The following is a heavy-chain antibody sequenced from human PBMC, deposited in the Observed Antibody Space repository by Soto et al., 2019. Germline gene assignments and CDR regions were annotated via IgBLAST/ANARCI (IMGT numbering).Heavy chain of an antibody. CDR1: GYSISSGYY. V-gene: IGHV4-38-2*01. CDR2: IYHSGST. D-gene: IGHD6-6*01. Sequence: SETLSLTCAVSGYSISSGYYWGWIRQPPGKGLEWIGSIYHSGSTYYNPSLKSRVTISVDTSKNQFSLKLSPVTAADTAVYYCARCLDEYSSSLLDYWGQGTLVTVSS. CDR3: ARCLDEYSSSLLDY. J-gene: IGHJ4*02.